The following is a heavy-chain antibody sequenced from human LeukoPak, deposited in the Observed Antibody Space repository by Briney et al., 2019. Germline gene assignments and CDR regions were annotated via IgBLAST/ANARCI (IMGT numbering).Heavy chain of an antibody. CDR3: ASGSGGTIDY. V-gene: IGHV3-21*01. Sequence: NPGGSLRLSCAASGFTFSSYSMNWVRQAPGKGLEWVSSISSSSSYIYYADSVKGRFTISRDIAKNSLYLQMNSLRAEDTAVYYCASGSGGTIDYWGQGTLVTVSS. D-gene: IGHD2-15*01. CDR1: GFTFSSYS. CDR2: ISSSSSYI. J-gene: IGHJ4*02.